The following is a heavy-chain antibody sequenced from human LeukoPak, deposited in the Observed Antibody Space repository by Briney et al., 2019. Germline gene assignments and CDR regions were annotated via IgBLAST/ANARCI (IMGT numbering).Heavy chain of an antibody. V-gene: IGHV3-23*01. CDR2: ISGTNDNT. D-gene: IGHD4-17*01. CDR3: AKGRGTTVTSAANY. J-gene: IGHJ4*01. Sequence: GGSLRLSCAASGFTFSSYAMSWVRQAPGKGLEWVSSISGTNDNTYYADSVKDRFTISRDNSKNTLSLQMNSLRAEDTAVYYCAKGRGTTVTSAANYWGQEPWSPSPQ. CDR1: GFTFSSYA.